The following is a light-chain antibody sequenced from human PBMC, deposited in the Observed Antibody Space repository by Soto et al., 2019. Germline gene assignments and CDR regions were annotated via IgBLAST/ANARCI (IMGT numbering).Light chain of an antibody. CDR2: GAS. CDR3: QQYNNWPPPLT. Sequence: EIVMTQSPATLSVSPGERATLSCRASQSVSSDLAWYQQKPGQAPRLLIYGASTRDTGIPARFSGSGSGTEFTRTISSLQSEDFAVYYCQQYNNWPPPLTFGGGTKVEIK. J-gene: IGKJ4*01. CDR1: QSVSSD. V-gene: IGKV3-15*01.